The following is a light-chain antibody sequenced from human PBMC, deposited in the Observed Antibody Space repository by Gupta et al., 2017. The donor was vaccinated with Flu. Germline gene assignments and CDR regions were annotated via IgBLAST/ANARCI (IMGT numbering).Light chain of an antibody. Sequence: DIQLTQSPSFLSASVGDRIAITCRASQDISSNLAWYQGKPGTAPKLLIYSASTLQGGVPSRFSGSGSGTEFTLTISSLQVEDSAMYYCQQVNTYPVTFGQGTQLDI. CDR1: QDISSN. CDR3: QQVNTYPVT. V-gene: IGKV1-9*01. CDR2: SAS. J-gene: IGKJ5*01.